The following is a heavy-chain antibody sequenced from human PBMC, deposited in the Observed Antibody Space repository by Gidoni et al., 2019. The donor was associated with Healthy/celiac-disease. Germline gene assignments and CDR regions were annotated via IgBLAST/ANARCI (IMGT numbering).Heavy chain of an antibody. CDR3: ARGALPVVIRWVFDY. Sequence: QVQLVQSGAEVKKPGASVKVSCKASGYTFTSYYMHWVRQAPGQGLEWMGIINPSGGSTSYAQKFQGRVTMTRDTSTSTVYMELSSLRSEDTAVYYCARGALPVVIRWVFDYWGQGTLVTVSS. V-gene: IGHV1-46*01. J-gene: IGHJ4*02. CDR1: GYTFTSYY. CDR2: INPSGGST. D-gene: IGHD3-22*01.